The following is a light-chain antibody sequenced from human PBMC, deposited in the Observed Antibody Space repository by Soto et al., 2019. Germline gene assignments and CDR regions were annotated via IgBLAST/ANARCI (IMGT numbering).Light chain of an antibody. CDR3: QQSFSTPPT. V-gene: IGKV1-39*01. Sequence: DIQMTQSPSSLSASVGDRVTITCRASQSISGYLNWYQQKPGKAHKXLISGASTLHNGVPSRFSGRGSGTDLTLTISSLQPEDFASYDCQQSFSTPPTFGQGTKVDIK. CDR2: GAS. J-gene: IGKJ1*01. CDR1: QSISGY.